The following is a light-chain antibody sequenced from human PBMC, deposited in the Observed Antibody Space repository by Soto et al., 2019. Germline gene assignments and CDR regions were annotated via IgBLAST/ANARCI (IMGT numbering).Light chain of an antibody. CDR2: EVS. J-gene: IGLJ1*01. CDR3: SSYTSNNTYV. CDR1: SNDIGSYKY. V-gene: IGLV2-14*01. Sequence: QSALTQPASVSGSPGQSITISCLGTSNDIGSYKYVSWYQQHPDKAPKVMIYEVSYRPSGVSHRFSGSKSANTASLTISGLQAEDEADYYCSSYTSNNTYVFGTGTKVTV.